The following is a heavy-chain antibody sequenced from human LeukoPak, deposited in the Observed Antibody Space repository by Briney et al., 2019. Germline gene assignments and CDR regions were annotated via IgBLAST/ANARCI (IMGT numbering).Heavy chain of an antibody. CDR1: GYTFSSHG. CDR3: AAREGIAAAVNYYYYYMDV. CDR2: ISAYNGDT. Sequence: ASVKVSCKASGYTFSSHGNIWVRQAPGQGLEWMGWISAYNGDTNYAQKFQGRVTMTTDTSTSTAYMEVRNLRSDDTAVYYCAAREGIAAAVNYYYYYMDVWGKGTTVTVSS. D-gene: IGHD6-13*01. J-gene: IGHJ6*03. V-gene: IGHV1-18*01.